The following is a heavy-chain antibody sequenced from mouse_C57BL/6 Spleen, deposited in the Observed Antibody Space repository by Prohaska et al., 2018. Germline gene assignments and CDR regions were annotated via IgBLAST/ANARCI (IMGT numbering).Heavy chain of an antibody. Sequence: QVQLQQSGAELVKTGASVKISCKASGYSFSSYWMNWVKQRLGKGLKWIGQIYSVDGDTSDHGKFKGKAILTTDKSSSPAYMQLRIRTSEDSAVYFCAILPTMDYWGQGTSVTVSS. V-gene: IGHV1-80*01. CDR3: AILPTMDY. CDR2: IYSVDGDT. CDR1: GYSFSSYW. D-gene: IGHD1-1*01. J-gene: IGHJ4*01.